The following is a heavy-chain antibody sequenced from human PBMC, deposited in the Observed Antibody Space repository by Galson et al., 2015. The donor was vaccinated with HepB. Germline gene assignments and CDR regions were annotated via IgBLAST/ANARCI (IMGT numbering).Heavy chain of an antibody. Sequence: SLRLSCAASGFTFSSYSMNWVRQAPGKGLEWVSSISSSSSYIYYADSVKGRFTISRDNAKNSLYLQMNSLRAEDTAVYYCAKDYDYGIGGYPEYFQHWGQGILVTVSS. J-gene: IGHJ1*01. V-gene: IGHV3-21*01. D-gene: IGHD4/OR15-4a*01. CDR1: GFTFSSYS. CDR2: ISSSSSYI. CDR3: AKDYDYGIGGYPEYFQH.